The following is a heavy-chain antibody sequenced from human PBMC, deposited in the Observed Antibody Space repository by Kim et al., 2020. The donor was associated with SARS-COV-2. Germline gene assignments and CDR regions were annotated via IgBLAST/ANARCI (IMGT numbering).Heavy chain of an antibody. Sequence: GGSLRLSCAASGFTFSSYAMHWVRQAPGKGLEWVSVISYDGSNKYYADSVKGRFTISRDNSKNTLYLQMNSLRAEDTAVYYCARVYGSGSYYNPFDYWGQGNLVTVSS. CDR2: ISYDGSNK. CDR1: GFTFSSYA. CDR3: ARVYGSGSYYNPFDY. D-gene: IGHD3-10*01. V-gene: IGHV3-30-3*01. J-gene: IGHJ4*02.